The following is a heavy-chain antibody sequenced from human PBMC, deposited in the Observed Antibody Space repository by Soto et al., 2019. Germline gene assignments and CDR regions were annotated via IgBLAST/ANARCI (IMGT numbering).Heavy chain of an antibody. CDR1: GFTFSSYA. Sequence: PGGSLRLSCAASGFTFSSYAMSWVRQAPGKGLEWVSAISGSGGSTYYADSVKGRFTISRDNSKNTLYLQMNSLRAEDTAVYYCAKVHPAGSYYYYGMDVWGQGTTVTVSS. D-gene: IGHD6-25*01. CDR3: AKVHPAGSYYYYGMDV. J-gene: IGHJ6*02. CDR2: ISGSGGST. V-gene: IGHV3-23*01.